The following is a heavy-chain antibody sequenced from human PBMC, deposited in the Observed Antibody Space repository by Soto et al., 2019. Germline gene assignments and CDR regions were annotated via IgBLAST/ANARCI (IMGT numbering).Heavy chain of an antibody. Sequence: GGSLRLSCTASGFTFGDYAMSWFRQAPGKGLEWVGFIRSNAYGGTTEYAASVKGRFTISRDDSKSIAYLQMNSLKTEDTAVYYCTRTLDRATIFGVVIMDHDAFDIWGQGTMVPVSS. J-gene: IGHJ3*02. V-gene: IGHV3-49*03. CDR2: IRSNAYGGTT. CDR1: GFTFGDYA. D-gene: IGHD3-3*01. CDR3: TRTLDRATIFGVVIMDHDAFDI.